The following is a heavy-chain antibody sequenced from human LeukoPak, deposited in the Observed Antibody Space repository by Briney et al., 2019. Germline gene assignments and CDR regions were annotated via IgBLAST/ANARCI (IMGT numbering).Heavy chain of an antibody. CDR2: IIPIFGTA. CDR1: GGTFSTYA. V-gene: IGHV1-69*13. D-gene: IGHD6-6*01. CDR3: ATDLVNGRYNY. J-gene: IGHJ4*02. Sequence: SVKVSCKASGGTFSTYAISWVRQAPGQGLEWMGGIIPIFGTANYAQKFQGRVTITADESTSTAYMELSSLRSEDTAVYYCATDLVNGRYNYWGQGTLVTVSS.